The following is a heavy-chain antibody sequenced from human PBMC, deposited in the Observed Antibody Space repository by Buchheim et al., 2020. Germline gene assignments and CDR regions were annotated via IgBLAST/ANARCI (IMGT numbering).Heavy chain of an antibody. D-gene: IGHD2-15*01. V-gene: IGHV3-30-3*01. Sequence: QVQLVESGGGVVQPGRSLRLSCAASRFTFSNYPMHWVRQAPGKGLEWVAVISYDGTNKYYADSVKGRFTISRDNSKNTLYLQMNSLRAEDTAVYYCARDERYCPGGTCSYYYYYGLDVWGQGT. CDR2: ISYDGTNK. CDR1: RFTFSNYP. J-gene: IGHJ6*02. CDR3: ARDERYCPGGTCSYYYYYGLDV.